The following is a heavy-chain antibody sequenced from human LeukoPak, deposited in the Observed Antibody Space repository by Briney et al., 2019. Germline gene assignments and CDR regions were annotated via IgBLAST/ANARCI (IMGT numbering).Heavy chain of an antibody. D-gene: IGHD2-2*01. J-gene: IGHJ4*02. Sequence: GGSLRLSCAASGFTFSNYAMSWVRQAPGKGLEWVSSMRGSGDNTYYADSVKGRFTISRDNSKNTLYLQMNSLRAEDTAVYYCAKGYCSSTSCTFDYWGQGTLVTVSS. CDR3: AKGYCSSTSCTFDY. CDR2: MRGSGDNT. V-gene: IGHV3-23*01. CDR1: GFTFSNYA.